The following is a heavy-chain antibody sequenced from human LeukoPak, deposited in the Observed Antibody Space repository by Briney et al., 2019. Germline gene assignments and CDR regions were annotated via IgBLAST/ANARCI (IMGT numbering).Heavy chain of an antibody. CDR3: AKESGRFDY. CDR1: GLNFDDSA. V-gene: IGHV3-43*02. Sequence: GGSLRLSCVASGLNFDDSAMHWVRQAPGKGLEWVSLISADGGSTFSADSVKGRFSISRDNSKNSLYLQMNSLRSEDTAMYYCAKESGRFDYWGQGTLVAVSS. CDR2: ISADGGST. J-gene: IGHJ4*02.